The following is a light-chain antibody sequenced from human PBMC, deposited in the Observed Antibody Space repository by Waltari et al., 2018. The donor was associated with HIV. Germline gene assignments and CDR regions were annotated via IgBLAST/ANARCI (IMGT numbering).Light chain of an antibody. CDR3: SSYMVNNGLV. Sequence: QSVLTQPASVSASPGQSLSIPCSGTYDDVGGFNFVSWYQQYAGKAPTVILYEVSKRPSGIPGRFSGSKSGNTASLTIAGLQPGDEADYYCSSYMVNNGLVFGGGTRVTVL. CDR2: EVS. J-gene: IGLJ2*01. V-gene: IGLV2-14*03. CDR1: YDDVGGFNF.